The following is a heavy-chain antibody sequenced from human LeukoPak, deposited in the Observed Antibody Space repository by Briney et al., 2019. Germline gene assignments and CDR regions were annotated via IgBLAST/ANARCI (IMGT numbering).Heavy chain of an antibody. CDR2: IYYSGST. D-gene: IGHD1-26*01. CDR3: ARGGSYYDY. Sequence: SETLSLTCTVSGGSISSYYWSWIRQPPGKGLEWIGYIYYSGSTNYNPSLKSRLTISVDTSKNQFSLKLSSVTVADTAVYYCARGGSYYDYWGQGTLVTVSS. V-gene: IGHV4-59*01. J-gene: IGHJ4*02. CDR1: GGSISSYY.